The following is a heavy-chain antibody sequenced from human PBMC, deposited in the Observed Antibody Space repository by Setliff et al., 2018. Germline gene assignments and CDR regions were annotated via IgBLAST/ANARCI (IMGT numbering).Heavy chain of an antibody. CDR3: VREGVDSRSSTDYRYYMDV. Sequence: ASVKVSCKASGYIFTSYGFSWVRQAPGQGLEWMGIINPRGGSTSHAQKFQGRVTMTRDTSTSTVYMQLSSLGSEDTAVYYCVREGVDSRSSTDYRYYMDVWGKGTTVTVSS. J-gene: IGHJ6*03. D-gene: IGHD3-22*01. CDR1: GYIFTSYG. CDR2: INPRGGST. V-gene: IGHV1-46*01.